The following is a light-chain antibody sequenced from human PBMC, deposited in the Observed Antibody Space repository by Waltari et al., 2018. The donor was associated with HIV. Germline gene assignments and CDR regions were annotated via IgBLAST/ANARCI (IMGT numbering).Light chain of an antibody. CDR2: GAS. J-gene: IGKJ1*01. CDR3: QQFAGSVWT. Sequence: EIVLTQSPGTLSLSPAERATLYCRASQSVSDSYLVWYQQKPGQAPRLLIYGASNRATGIPDRFSGSGSGTDFTLTISRLDPEDFAVYYCQQFAGSVWTFGQGTRVEIK. CDR1: QSVSDSY. V-gene: IGKV3-20*01.